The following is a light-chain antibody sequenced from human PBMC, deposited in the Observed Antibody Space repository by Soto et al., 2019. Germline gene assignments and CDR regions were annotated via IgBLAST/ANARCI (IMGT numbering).Light chain of an antibody. CDR3: QQYNNWPPLT. CDR1: QSVSSN. J-gene: IGKJ4*01. CDR2: GAS. V-gene: IGKV3-15*01. Sequence: EIVITQSPATLSVSPEERATLSCRASQSVSSNLAWYQQKPGQAPRLLIYGASTRATGIPARFSGSGSETEFTLTISSLQSEDSAVYYCQQYNNWPPLTFGGGTKVDIK.